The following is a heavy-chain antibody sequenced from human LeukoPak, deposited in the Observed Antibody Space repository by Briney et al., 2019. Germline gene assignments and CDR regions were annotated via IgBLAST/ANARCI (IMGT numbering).Heavy chain of an antibody. D-gene: IGHD3/OR15-3a*01. V-gene: IGHV4-38-2*01. CDR1: GYSIGSGYY. CDR3: ARQNRYDIYYFDY. Sequence: SETLSLTCAVSGYSIGSGYYWGWIRQPPGKGLEWIGSIYHSGSTYYNPSLKSRVTISVDTSKNQFSLKLSSVTAADTAVYYCARQNRYDIYYFDYWGQGTLVTVSS. J-gene: IGHJ4*02. CDR2: IYHSGST.